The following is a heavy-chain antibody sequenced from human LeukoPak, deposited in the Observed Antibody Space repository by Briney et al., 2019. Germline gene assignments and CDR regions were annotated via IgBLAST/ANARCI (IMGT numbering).Heavy chain of an antibody. V-gene: IGHV3-21*01. Sequence: GGSLRLSCAASGFTFSSYSMNWVRHAPGKGLEWVSSISSSSSYIYYADSVKGRFTISRDNAKNSLYLQMNSLRAEDTAVYYCARDLDYGDPSDFWGQGTLVTVSS. CDR3: ARDLDYGDPSDF. CDR1: GFTFSSYS. D-gene: IGHD4-17*01. J-gene: IGHJ4*02. CDR2: ISSSSSYI.